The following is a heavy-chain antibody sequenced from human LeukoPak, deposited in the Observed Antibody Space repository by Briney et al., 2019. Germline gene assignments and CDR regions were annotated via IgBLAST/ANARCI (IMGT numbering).Heavy chain of an antibody. CDR3: ARGEVITTVRGAIGNNWLDP. J-gene: IGHJ5*02. V-gene: IGHV1-46*01. Sequence: ASVKVSCKASGNTFIGYWIHWVRQAPGQGLEWMGAINPRGDATIGAQKFQVRVTITKDTSASTAYMELSSLRSEDTAVYYCARGEVITTVRGAIGNNWLDPWGQGTLVTVSS. CDR1: GNTFIGYW. D-gene: IGHD3-10*01. CDR2: INPRGDAT.